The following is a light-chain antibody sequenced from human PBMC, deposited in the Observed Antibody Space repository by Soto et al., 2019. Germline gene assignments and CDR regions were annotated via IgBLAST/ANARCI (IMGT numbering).Light chain of an antibody. J-gene: IGKJ5*01. V-gene: IGKV3-11*01. Sequence: EVVLTQSPVTLSLSPGDRATLSCRARQSFRGLLAWYQQKPGQAPRLLIYDAYNRATGIPPRFSGSGSGTDFTLTISSLEPEDSAVYYCQQRHMWPITFGQGTRLEIK. CDR1: QSFRGL. CDR3: QQRHMWPIT. CDR2: DAY.